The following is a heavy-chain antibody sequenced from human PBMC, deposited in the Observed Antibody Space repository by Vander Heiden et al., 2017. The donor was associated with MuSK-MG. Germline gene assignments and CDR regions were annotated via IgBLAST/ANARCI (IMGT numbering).Heavy chain of an antibody. V-gene: IGHV3-23*04. J-gene: IGHJ5*02. CDR1: GFTFGGYA. D-gene: IGHD6-13*01. CDR3: AKETGYSSSWYWFDP. Sequence: EVQLVESGGGLVQPGGSLRLSCAASGFTFGGYAMSWVRQGPGKGLEWVSAMSGSGGSTYYADSVKGRFTISRDNSKNTLYLQMNSLRAEDTAVYYCAKETGYSSSWYWFDPWGQGTLVTVSS. CDR2: MSGSGGST.